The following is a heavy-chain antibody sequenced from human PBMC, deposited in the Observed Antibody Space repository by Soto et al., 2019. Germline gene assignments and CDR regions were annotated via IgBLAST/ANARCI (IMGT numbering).Heavy chain of an antibody. CDR2: IHHSGIT. CDR3: ASILTGWNLLGY. V-gene: IGHV4-34*01. CDR1: GGSFTSYY. J-gene: IGHJ4*02. Sequence: QVQLKQWGAGLLKPSETLSLTCAVYGGSFTSYYWSWIRQPPGQGMEWIGEIHHSGITNYTPSLKSRVIIAIDMSKNQFSLNLRSVTAAETGVYYCASILTGWNLLGYWGQGTPVTVSS. D-gene: IGHD3-9*01.